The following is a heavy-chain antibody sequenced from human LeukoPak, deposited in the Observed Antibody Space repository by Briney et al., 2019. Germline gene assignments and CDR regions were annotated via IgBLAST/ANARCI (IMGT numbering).Heavy chain of an antibody. CDR1: GFSFSSYG. CDR2: IRYDGS. D-gene: IGHD6-13*01. CDR3: AKDRAAAGDDAFDI. V-gene: IGHV3-30*02. J-gene: IGHJ3*02. Sequence: GGSLRLSCAASGFSFSSYGMHWLRQAPGKGLEWVAFIRYDGSVKGRFTISRDNSKNTLYLQMNSLRAEDTAVYYCAKDRAAAGDDAFDIWGQGTMVTVSS.